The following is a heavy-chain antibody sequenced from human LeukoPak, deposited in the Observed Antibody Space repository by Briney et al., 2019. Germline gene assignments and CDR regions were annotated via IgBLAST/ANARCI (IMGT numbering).Heavy chain of an antibody. D-gene: IGHD4-17*01. CDR3: AKDWRDYGDYRGYFDY. CDR1: GFTFSSYG. J-gene: IGHJ4*02. V-gene: IGHV3-30*02. CDR2: IRYDGRNK. Sequence: GGSLRLSCAASGFTFSSYGMHWVRQAPGKGLEWVAFIRYDGRNKYYADSVKGRFTISRDNSKNTLYLQMNSLRDEDTAVYYCAKDWRDYGDYRGYFDYWGQGTLVTVSS.